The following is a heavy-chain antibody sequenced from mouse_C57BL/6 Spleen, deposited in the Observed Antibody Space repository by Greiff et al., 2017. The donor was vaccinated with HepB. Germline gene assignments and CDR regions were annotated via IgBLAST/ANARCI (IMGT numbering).Heavy chain of an antibody. V-gene: IGHV1-69*01. CDR2: IDPSDSYT. CDR3: ARGGNWEYFDY. D-gene: IGHD4-1*01. CDR1: GYTFTSYW. Sequence: QVQLQQPGAELVMPGASVKLSCKASGYTFTSYWMHWVKQRPGQGLEWIGEIDPSDSYTNYNQKFKGKSTLTVDKSSSTAYMQLSSLTSEDSAVYYCARGGNWEYFDYWGQGTTLTVSS. J-gene: IGHJ2*01.